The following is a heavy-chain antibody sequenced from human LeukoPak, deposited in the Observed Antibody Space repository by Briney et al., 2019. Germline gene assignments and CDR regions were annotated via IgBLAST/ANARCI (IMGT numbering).Heavy chain of an antibody. Sequence: ASVKVSCKASGYTFTSYSMHWVRQAPGQGLEWMGIINPSGGSTSYTQKFQGRLTMTGDTSTSTVYMELSSLRSEDTAAYYCARGSYYGSGGYYYAFDYWGQGTLVTVSS. CDR2: INPSGGST. V-gene: IGHV1-46*01. CDR3: ARGSYYGSGGYYYAFDY. CDR1: GYTFTSYS. D-gene: IGHD3-10*01. J-gene: IGHJ4*02.